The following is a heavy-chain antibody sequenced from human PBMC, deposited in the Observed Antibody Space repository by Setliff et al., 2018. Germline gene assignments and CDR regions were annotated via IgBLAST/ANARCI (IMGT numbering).Heavy chain of an antibody. Sequence: PSETLSLTCTVSGGSISSGGYYWSWIRQHPGKGLEWIGYIYYSGSTYYNPSLKSRVTISADTSKNQFSLKLSSVTAADTAVYYCARDSGYSSSWYRVYYYYMDVWGKGTTVTVSS. CDR2: IYYSGST. J-gene: IGHJ6*03. CDR1: GGSISSGGYY. V-gene: IGHV4-31*03. D-gene: IGHD6-13*01. CDR3: ARDSGYSSSWYRVYYYYMDV.